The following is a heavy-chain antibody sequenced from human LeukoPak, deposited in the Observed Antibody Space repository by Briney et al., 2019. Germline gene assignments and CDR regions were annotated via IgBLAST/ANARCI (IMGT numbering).Heavy chain of an antibody. J-gene: IGHJ4*02. CDR3: ARDLLGEEYYFDY. CDR2: IYYSGST. Sequence: PSQSLSLTYTVSGGSISSSSYYWGWIRQPPGKGLEWIGSIYYSGSTYYNPSLKSRVTISVDTSKNQFSLKLSSVTAADTAVYYCARDLLGEEYYFDYWGQGTLVTVSS. V-gene: IGHV4-39*07. CDR1: GGSISSSSYY.